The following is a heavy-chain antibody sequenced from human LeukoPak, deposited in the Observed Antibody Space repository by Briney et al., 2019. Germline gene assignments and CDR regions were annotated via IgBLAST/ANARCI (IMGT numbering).Heavy chain of an antibody. J-gene: IGHJ5*02. Sequence: GESLKISCKGSGYSSTSYWIGWVRQMPEKGLEWMGIIYPGDSDTRYSPSFQGQVTISADKSISTAYLQWSSLKASDTAIYYCARRGSPGGDSLGWFDPWGQGTLVTVSS. D-gene: IGHD2-21*02. V-gene: IGHV5-51*01. CDR2: IYPGDSDT. CDR3: ARRGSPGGDSLGWFDP. CDR1: GYSSTSYW.